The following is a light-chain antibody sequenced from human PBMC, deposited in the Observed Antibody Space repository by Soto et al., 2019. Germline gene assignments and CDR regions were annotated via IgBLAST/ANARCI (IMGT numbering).Light chain of an antibody. CDR3: CSYAGSFSYV. V-gene: IGLV2-11*01. J-gene: IGLJ1*01. CDR1: SSDVGGYNS. CDR2: DVF. Sequence: QSALTQPRSVSGSPGQSVTISCTGTSSDVGGYNSDSWYQQHPGKAPKLMIYDVFKRPSGVPDRFSASKSGNTASLTISGLQAEDEADYYCCSYAGSFSYVFGTGTKLTVL.